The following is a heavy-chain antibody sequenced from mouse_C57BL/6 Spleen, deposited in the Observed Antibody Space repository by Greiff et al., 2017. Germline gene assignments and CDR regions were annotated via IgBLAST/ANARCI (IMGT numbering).Heavy chain of an antibody. Sequence: VKLMESGAELARPGASVKLSCKASGYTFTSYGISWVKQRTGQGLEWIGEIYPRSGNTYYNEKFKGKATLTADKSSSTAYMELRSLTSEDSAVYFCARSGSYGSSPWYFDVWGTGTTVTVSS. CDR1: GYTFTSYG. CDR2: IYPRSGNT. J-gene: IGHJ1*03. V-gene: IGHV1-81*01. D-gene: IGHD1-1*01. CDR3: ARSGSYGSSPWYFDV.